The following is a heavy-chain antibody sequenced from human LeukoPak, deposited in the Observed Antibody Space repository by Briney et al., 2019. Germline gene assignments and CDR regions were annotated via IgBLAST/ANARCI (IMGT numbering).Heavy chain of an antibody. CDR3: AKGPPGRGSSSWYVDY. CDR2: IRYDGSNK. Sequence: PGGSLRLSCAASGFTFSSYGMHWVRQAPGKGLEWVAFIRYDGSNKYYADSVKGRFTISRDNSKNTLYLQMNSLRAEDTAVYYCAKGPPGRGSSSWYVDYWGQGTLVTVSS. D-gene: IGHD6-13*01. J-gene: IGHJ4*02. CDR1: GFTFSSYG. V-gene: IGHV3-30*02.